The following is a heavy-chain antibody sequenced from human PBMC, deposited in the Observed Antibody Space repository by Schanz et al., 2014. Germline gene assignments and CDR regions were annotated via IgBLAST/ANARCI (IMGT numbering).Heavy chain of an antibody. J-gene: IGHJ6*02. CDR3: ARNYGCPSEESDRYCMDF. V-gene: IGHV1-46*01. D-gene: IGHD4-17*01. Sequence: QVQLGQSGAEVKKPGASVKVSCKASGYTFTRYYIHWVRQAPGQGLEWMGRINPSGGSTTYAQKFQGRVTMTSGTSTSTDYRELSSLISEDTAGDYGARNYGCPSEESDRYCMDFWGQGTTVTVSS. CDR2: INPSGGST. CDR1: GYTFTRYY.